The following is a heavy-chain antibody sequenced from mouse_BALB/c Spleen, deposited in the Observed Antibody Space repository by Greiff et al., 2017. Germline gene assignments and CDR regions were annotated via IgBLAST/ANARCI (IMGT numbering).Heavy chain of an antibody. CDR2: ILPGSGST. J-gene: IGHJ2*01. CDR3: AIPSITTVVASTDFDY. CDR1: GYPFSSYW. D-gene: IGHD1-1*01. V-gene: IGHV1-9*01. Sequence: VQLQPSGAELMKPGASVKISCKATGYPFSSYWIEWVKQRPGHGLEWIGEILPGSGSTNYNEKFKGKATFTADTSSNTAYMQLSSLTSEDSAVYYCAIPSITTVVASTDFDYWGQGTTLTVSS.